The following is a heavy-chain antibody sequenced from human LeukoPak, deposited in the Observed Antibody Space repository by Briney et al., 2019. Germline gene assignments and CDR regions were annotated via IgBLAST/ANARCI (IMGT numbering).Heavy chain of an antibody. CDR3: AGAARGGYFDF. D-gene: IGHD3-16*01. CDR1: GFTVSSKD. J-gene: IGHJ4*02. Sequence: GGSLRLSCAASGFTVSSKDMSWVRQAPGKGLEWVSIIYTGGSTYYADSVKGRFTISRDNSKDTLYLQMHSLRAEDTAVYYCAGAARGGYFDFWGQGTLATVSS. V-gene: IGHV3-53*01. CDR2: IYTGGST.